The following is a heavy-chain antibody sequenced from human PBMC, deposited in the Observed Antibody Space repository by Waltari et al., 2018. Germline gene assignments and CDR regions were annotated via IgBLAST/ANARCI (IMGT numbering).Heavy chain of an antibody. V-gene: IGHV3-7*03. CDR3: ARGSTGYVRVWDC. CDR1: ALRLRSLW. J-gene: IGHJ4*02. Sequence: EVQLMESVGGWVRLGGALGLSCAGSALRLRSLWMTWVRRAPGKGLEWVANIKYDGSATYHVDSVNGRFTISRDNAKNSLYLQMNDVSAEDTAIYYCARGSTGYVRVWDCWGQGTVVTVSS. CDR2: IKYDGSAT. D-gene: IGHD2-2*01.